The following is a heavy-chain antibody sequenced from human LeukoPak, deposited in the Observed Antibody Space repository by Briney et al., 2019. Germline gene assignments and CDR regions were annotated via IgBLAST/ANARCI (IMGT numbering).Heavy chain of an antibody. Sequence: SETLSLTCTVSGYSISSGYYRGWIRQSPGELLGWVGSYYHTGSISYNPSLKSRVTISVDTSKNQFSLKLSSVTAADTAVYYCARPPRRKGYCSGGSCYHVNWFDPWGQGTLVTVSS. CDR1: GYSISSGYY. D-gene: IGHD2-15*01. J-gene: IGHJ5*02. CDR2: YYHTGSI. V-gene: IGHV4-38-2*02. CDR3: ARPPRRKGYCSGGSCYHVNWFDP.